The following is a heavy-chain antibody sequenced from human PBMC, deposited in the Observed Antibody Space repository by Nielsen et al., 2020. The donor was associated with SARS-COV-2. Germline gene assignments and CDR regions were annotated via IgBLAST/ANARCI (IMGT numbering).Heavy chain of an antibody. CDR2: ISSNGGST. V-gene: IGHV3-64*04. CDR3: ARDRTTYYDFWSGYYTGIFLDY. D-gene: IGHD3-3*01. J-gene: IGHJ4*02. Sequence: GESLKISCSASGFTFSSYAMHWVRQAPGKGLEYVSAISSNGGSTYYADSVKGRFTISRDNAKNTLYLQMNSLRAEDTAVYYCARDRTTYYDFWSGYYTGIFLDYWGQGTLVTVSS. CDR1: GFTFSSYA.